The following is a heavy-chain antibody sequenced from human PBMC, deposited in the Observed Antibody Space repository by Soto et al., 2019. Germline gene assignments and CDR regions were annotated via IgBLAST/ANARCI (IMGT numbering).Heavy chain of an antibody. Sequence: QAQLVQPGAEMKKPGASVKVSCKATGYTFSAYTMNWVRQAPGQSLEWMGWINAGSGNTKYSQNFQGRVSITRDTSASTVYMELTGLTSEDTAVYYCARDTETLGPRANDALDIWGQGTMVTVSS. V-gene: IGHV1-3*01. CDR1: GYTFSAYT. CDR3: ARDTETLGPRANDALDI. J-gene: IGHJ3*02. D-gene: IGHD3-3*02. CDR2: INAGSGNT.